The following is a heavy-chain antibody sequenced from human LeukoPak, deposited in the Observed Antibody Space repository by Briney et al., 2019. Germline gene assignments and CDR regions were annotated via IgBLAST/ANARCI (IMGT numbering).Heavy chain of an antibody. V-gene: IGHV1-2*02. Sequence: ASVKVSCKASGYTFTGYYMHWVRQAPGQGLEWMGWINPNSGGTNYAQKFQGRVTMTRDTSISTAYMELSRLRSDDTAVYYCARGIDWGSGRYFDYWGQGTLVTVSS. CDR1: GYTFTGYY. CDR3: ARGIDWGSGRYFDY. D-gene: IGHD6-19*01. CDR2: INPNSGGT. J-gene: IGHJ4*02.